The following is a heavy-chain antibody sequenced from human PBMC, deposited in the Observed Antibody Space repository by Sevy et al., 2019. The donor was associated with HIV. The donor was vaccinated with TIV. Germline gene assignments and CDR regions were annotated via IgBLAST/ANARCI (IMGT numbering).Heavy chain of an antibody. J-gene: IGHJ6*02. CDR3: ARDRGFSSTSEYGMDV. Sequence: ASVKVSCKASGGTFSKYAITWVRQAPGQGLEWMGGIIPIFGTANYAQKFQGRVTITADESTSTAYMELSSLRSEDTAVYYCARDRGFSSTSEYGMDVCGQGTTVTVSS. D-gene: IGHD2-2*01. V-gene: IGHV1-69*13. CDR1: GGTFSKYA. CDR2: IIPIFGTA.